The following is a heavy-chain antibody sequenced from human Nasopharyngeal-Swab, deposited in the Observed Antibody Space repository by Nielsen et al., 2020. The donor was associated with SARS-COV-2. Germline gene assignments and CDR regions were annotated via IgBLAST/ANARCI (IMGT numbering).Heavy chain of an antibody. V-gene: IGHV3-7*03. CDR3: AHYASAAY. CDR1: GFNFNNSW. Sequence: GESLKISCADSGFNFNNSWMNWVRQAPGKGLEWVANINPDGSEKNYVDSVKGRYTISRDNAESSLYLHMKSLRGDDTAVYYCAHYASAAYWGQGTLVTVSS. CDR2: INPDGSEK. D-gene: IGHD2-2*01. J-gene: IGHJ4*02.